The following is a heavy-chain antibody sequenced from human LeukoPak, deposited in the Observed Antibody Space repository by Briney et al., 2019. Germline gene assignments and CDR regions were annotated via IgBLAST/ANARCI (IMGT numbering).Heavy chain of an antibody. Sequence: PSETLSLTCTVSGGSIRSYWSWIRQPAGKGLEWIGRIYGSGSTDYNPSLKSRVTMSIDTSKNQFSLNLISVTAADTAVYYCARDRRVPYQLLRRNWFDPWGQGTLVTVSS. J-gene: IGHJ5*02. CDR2: IYGSGST. D-gene: IGHD2-2*01. CDR3: ARDRRVPYQLLRRNWFDP. V-gene: IGHV4-4*07. CDR1: GGSIRSY.